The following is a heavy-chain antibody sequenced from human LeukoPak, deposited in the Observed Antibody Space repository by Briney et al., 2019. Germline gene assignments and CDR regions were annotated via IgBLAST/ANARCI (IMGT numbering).Heavy chain of an antibody. CDR1: GGSISSYY. CDR2: IYYSRST. V-gene: IGHV4-59*01. CDR3: ARDPGPY. J-gene: IGHJ4*02. Sequence: SLTCTVSGGSISSYYWSWIRQPPGKGLEWIGDIYYSRSTNYNPSLTSRVTISVDTSKNQFFLKLSSVTAADTAVYYCARDPGPYWGQGTLVTVSS.